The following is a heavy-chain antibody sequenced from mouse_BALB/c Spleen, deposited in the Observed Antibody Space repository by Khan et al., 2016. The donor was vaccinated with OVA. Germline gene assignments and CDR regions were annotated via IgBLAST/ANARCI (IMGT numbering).Heavy chain of an antibody. D-gene: IGHD1-1*01. Sequence: EVELVESGGDIVKPGGSLKLSCAASGFTYSTYGMSWVRQTPDKRLEWVATVSTGGHYTYYTDTVKGRVTISRDNAKNTLYLQMSSLRSEDTAMFYCTRLAYYYDSEGFAYWGQGTLVTVSA. CDR3: TRLAYYYDSEGFAY. J-gene: IGHJ3*01. CDR2: VSTGGHYT. CDR1: GFTYSTYG. V-gene: IGHV5-6*01.